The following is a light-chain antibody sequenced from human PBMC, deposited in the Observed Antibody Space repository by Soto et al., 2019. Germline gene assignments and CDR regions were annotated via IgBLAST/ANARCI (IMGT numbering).Light chain of an antibody. CDR3: QQYDNLPLT. J-gene: IGKJ4*01. Sequence: DIQRTQCPSSLAASVGDRGTITCQASQDSANYLNWYQQKAGRAPKFLIYDASNLETRVHSRFSGSRSGTDFTLTIRSLQPEDIAPYYCQQYDNLPLTFGGGTKVDIK. V-gene: IGKV1-33*01. CDR1: QDSANY. CDR2: DAS.